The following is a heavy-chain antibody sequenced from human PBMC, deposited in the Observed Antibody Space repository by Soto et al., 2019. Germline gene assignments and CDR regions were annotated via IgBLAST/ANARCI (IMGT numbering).Heavy chain of an antibody. CDR2: ISYDGSNK. CDR1: GFTFSSYG. Sequence: QVQLVESGGGVVQPGRSLRLSCAASGFTFSSYGMHWVRQAPGKGLEWVAVISYDGSNKYYADSVKGRFTISRDNSKNTLYLQMNSLRAEDTAVYYSAKGGTGGAFDIWGQGTMVTVSS. J-gene: IGHJ3*02. CDR3: AKGGTGGAFDI. D-gene: IGHD2-8*02. V-gene: IGHV3-30*18.